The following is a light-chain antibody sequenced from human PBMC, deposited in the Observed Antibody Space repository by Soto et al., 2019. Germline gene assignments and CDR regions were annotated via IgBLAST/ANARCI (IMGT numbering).Light chain of an antibody. CDR1: QSISSE. J-gene: IGKJ2*01. V-gene: IGKV3-15*01. CDR3: QQGHNWPLT. CDR2: GAS. Sequence: EIVMTQSPATLSVSPGERATLSCRASQSISSELAWYQQKLGQPPRLLIYGASTRATSVPARFTGSGSGSDFTLTISGLQSEDFAVYYCQQGHNWPLTFGQGTRLEI.